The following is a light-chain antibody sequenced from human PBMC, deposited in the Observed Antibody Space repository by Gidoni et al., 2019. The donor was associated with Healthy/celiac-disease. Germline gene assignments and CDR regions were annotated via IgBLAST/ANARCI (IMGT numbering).Light chain of an antibody. J-gene: IGLJ2*01. CDR1: SRDVGGYNY. Sequence: QSALTQPHSAAGSTGQSVTISCTGTSRDVGGYNYVSWYQQHPGKAPKLMIYQFSKLPSGVPVRFSGSKSGNTSSLTVSGLQAEDEADYYCSSYAGSNILVVFGGGTKLTVL. CDR3: SSYAGSNILVV. CDR2: QFS. V-gene: IGLV2-8*01.